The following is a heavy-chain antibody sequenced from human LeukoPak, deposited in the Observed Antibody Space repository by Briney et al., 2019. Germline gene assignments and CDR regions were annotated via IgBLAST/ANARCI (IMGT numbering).Heavy chain of an antibody. D-gene: IGHD1-1*01. J-gene: IGHJ6*02. CDR2: AYCRSKWYN. V-gene: IGHV6-1*01. CDR1: GDSVSSYTAA. CDR3: ARVSTTRPPYYYYGLDV. Sequence: SRTLSLTCAVSGDSVSSYTAAWNWIRQSPSRGLEWLGRAYCRSKWYNEYAVSVKSRITIDADTSTNQLSLQLNSVTPADAAVYYCARVSTTRPPYYYYGLDVWGQGTTVTVSS.